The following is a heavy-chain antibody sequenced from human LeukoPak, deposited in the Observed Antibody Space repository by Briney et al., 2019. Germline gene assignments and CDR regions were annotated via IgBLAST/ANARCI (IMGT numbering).Heavy chain of an antibody. D-gene: IGHD2-2*01. CDR2: IYDSGST. V-gene: IGHV4-59*01. Sequence: PSETLSLTCTVSGGSISSCYWSWIRQPPGKGLEWIGYIYDSGSTNYNPSLKSRVTISVDTSKNQFSLKLSSVTAADTAVYYCARAYCSSTSCYSYSYYMDVWGKGTTVTVSS. CDR3: ARAYCSSTSCYSYSYYMDV. J-gene: IGHJ6*03. CDR1: GGSISSCY.